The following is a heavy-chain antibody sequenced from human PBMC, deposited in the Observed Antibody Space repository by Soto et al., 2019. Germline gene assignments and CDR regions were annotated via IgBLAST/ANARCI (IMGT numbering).Heavy chain of an antibody. J-gene: IGHJ3*02. CDR1: GFSIRSYY. Sequence: PSETQSLTSTFSGFSIRSYYWSWIRQPAGKGLEWIGRIYTSGSTNYNPSLKSRVTMSVDTSKNQFSLKLSSVTAADTAVYYCARDLVVGAFDIWGQGTMVTVSS. D-gene: IGHD2-2*01. V-gene: IGHV4-4*07. CDR2: IYTSGST. CDR3: ARDLVVGAFDI.